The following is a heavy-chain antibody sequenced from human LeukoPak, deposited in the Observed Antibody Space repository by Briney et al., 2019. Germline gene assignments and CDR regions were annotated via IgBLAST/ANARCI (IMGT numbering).Heavy chain of an antibody. Sequence: GGSLRLSCSASGFTFSSYAMSWVCQAPGKGLEWVSVIGAGGDNTYYADSVKGRFTISRDNSKNTLYLQMNSLRVEDTAVYYCTKRSAVTRGYEDYWGQGTLVTVST. J-gene: IGHJ4*02. CDR2: IGAGGDNT. CDR3: TKRSAVTRGYEDY. V-gene: IGHV3-23*01. D-gene: IGHD4-17*01. CDR1: GFTFSSYA.